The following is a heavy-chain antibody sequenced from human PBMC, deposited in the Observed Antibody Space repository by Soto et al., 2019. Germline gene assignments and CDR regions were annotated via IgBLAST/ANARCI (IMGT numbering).Heavy chain of an antibody. CDR1: GGSFSGYY. V-gene: IGHV4-34*01. J-gene: IGHJ6*02. CDR3: AGSMIVVVTPYYYYYGMDV. CDR2: INHSGST. Sequence: QVQLQQWGAGLLKPSETLSLTCAVYGGSFSGYYWSWIRQPPGKGLEWIGEINHSGSTNYNPSLKSRVTISVDTSKNQFSLKLSSVTAADTAVYYCAGSMIVVVTPYYYYYGMDVWGQGTTVTVSS. D-gene: IGHD3-22*01.